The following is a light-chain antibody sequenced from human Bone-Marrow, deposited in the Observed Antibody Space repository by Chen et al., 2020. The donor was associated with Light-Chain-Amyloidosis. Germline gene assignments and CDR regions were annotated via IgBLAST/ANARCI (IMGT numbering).Light chain of an antibody. CDR3: STWDSSLSAWV. J-gene: IGLJ3*02. CDR1: SDNVGNQG. CDR2: RNN. Sequence: VSKGLRQTATLTCTGNSDNVGNQGTTWLQQHQGHPPKIVSYRNNNRPSGISERFSASRSGNTASLTITGLQPEDEADYYCSTWDSSLSAWVFGGGTRLTVL. V-gene: IGLV10-54*04.